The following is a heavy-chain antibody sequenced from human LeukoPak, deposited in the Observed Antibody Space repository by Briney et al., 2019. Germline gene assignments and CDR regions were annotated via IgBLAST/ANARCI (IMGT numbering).Heavy chain of an antibody. CDR1: GFTVSNNY. Sequence: EGSLRLSCAASGFTVSNNYMSWVRQAPGKGLEWVSVLYSGGNTYYADSVQGRFTISRDNSKNTLYLQMNSLRAEDTAVYYCARGRGGYYFDYWGQGTLVTVSS. V-gene: IGHV3-53*01. CDR3: ARGRGGYYFDY. J-gene: IGHJ4*02. CDR2: LYSGGNT. D-gene: IGHD2-15*01.